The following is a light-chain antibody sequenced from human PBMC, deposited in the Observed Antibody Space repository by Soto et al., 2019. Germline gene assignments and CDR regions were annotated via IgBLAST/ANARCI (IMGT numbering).Light chain of an antibody. V-gene: IGKV4-1*01. CDR3: QQYYSTPLYT. CDR1: QSVLYSSNNKSY. Sequence: DIVMTQSPDSLAVSLGERATINCKSSQSVLYSSNNKSYLAWYQQKPGQPPKLLIYWASTRESGVPDRFSGSGSGTDFTLTISSLRAEDVAVYYCQQYYSTPLYTFGQGTKLEIK. CDR2: WAS. J-gene: IGKJ2*01.